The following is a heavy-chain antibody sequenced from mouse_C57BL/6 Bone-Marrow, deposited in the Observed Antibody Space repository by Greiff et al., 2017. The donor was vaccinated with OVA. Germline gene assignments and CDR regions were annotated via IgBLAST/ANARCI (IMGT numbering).Heavy chain of an antibody. D-gene: IGHD1-1*01. CDR2: IDPSDSYT. Sequence: VQLQQPGAELVKPGASVKLSCKASGYTFTSYWMQWVKQRPGQGLEWIGEIDPSDSYTNYNQKFKGKATLTVDTSSSTAYMQLSSLTSEDSAVYYCARGYYYGSTYYFDYWGQGTTLTVSS. CDR3: ARGYYYGSTYYFDY. V-gene: IGHV1-50*01. CDR1: GYTFTSYW. J-gene: IGHJ2*01.